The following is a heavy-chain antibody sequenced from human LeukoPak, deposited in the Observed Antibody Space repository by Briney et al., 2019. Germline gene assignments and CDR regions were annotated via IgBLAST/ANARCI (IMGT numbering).Heavy chain of an antibody. CDR2: IKQDGSEK. V-gene: IGHV3-7*01. CDR1: GFTFSSYW. CDR3: ARGSRDSGSYGDY. Sequence: GGSLRLSCAASGFTFSSYWMSWVRQAPGKGLEWVANIKQDGSEKYYVDSVKGRFTISRDNAKNSLYLQMNSLRAEDTAVYYCARGSRDSGSYGDYWGQGTLVTVSS. D-gene: IGHD1-26*01. J-gene: IGHJ4*02.